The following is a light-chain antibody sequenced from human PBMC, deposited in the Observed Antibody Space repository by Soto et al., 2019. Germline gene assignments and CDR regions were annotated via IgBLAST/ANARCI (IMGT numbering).Light chain of an antibody. CDR1: QSISSD. CDR2: DAS. J-gene: IGKJ1*01. CDR3: QQYNNWPPWT. Sequence: EIVMTQSPATLSMSPGERATLSCRASQSISSDLAWYQQKPGQPPRLLIYDASTRATGISARFSGSGSGTEFTLTISSLQSEDFALYYCQQYNNWPPWTFGQGTKVEI. V-gene: IGKV3-15*01.